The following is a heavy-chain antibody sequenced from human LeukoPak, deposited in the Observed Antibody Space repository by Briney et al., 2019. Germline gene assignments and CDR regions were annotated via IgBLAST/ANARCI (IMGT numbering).Heavy chain of an antibody. D-gene: IGHD6-19*01. CDR2: INPYNGDT. CDR3: ARGSSSDWPLEY. V-gene: IGHV1-3*01. J-gene: IGHJ4*02. CDR1: GYTFINYA. Sequence: GVSVKVSCKASGYTFINYAIHWVRQAPGQRLEWMGWINPYNGDTEYSQKLQGRVTITKDTSASTAYMNLSTLRYEDTAVYYCARGSSSDWPLEYWGRGILVTVSS.